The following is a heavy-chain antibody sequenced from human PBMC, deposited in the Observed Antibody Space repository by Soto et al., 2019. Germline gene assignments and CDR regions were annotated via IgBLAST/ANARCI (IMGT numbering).Heavy chain of an antibody. CDR2: IIPIFGTA. CDR1: GGTFSSYA. J-gene: IGHJ5*02. D-gene: IGHD6-13*01. V-gene: IGHV1-69*12. Sequence: QVQLVQSGAEVKKPGSSVKVSRKASGGTFSSYAISWVRQAPGQGLEWMGGIIPIFGTANYAQKFQGRVTITADESTSTAYMELSSLRSEDTAVYYCARVRLVSSWYSGLANWFDPWGQGTLVTVSS. CDR3: ARVRLVSSWYSGLANWFDP.